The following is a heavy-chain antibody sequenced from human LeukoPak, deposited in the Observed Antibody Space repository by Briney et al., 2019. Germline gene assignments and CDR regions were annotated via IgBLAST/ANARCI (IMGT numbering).Heavy chain of an antibody. V-gene: IGHV3-23*05. J-gene: IGHJ4*02. D-gene: IGHD6-6*01. Sequence: PGGSLRLSCAASGFTLSNYGMSWVRQAPGKGLEWVSAISDSGSTYYADSVKGRFTISRDNSKNTLYLQMNSLRAEDTAVYYCAKRVPYSSSSVYFDSWGQGTLVTVSS. CDR3: AKRVPYSSSSVYFDS. CDR1: GFTLSNYG. CDR2: ISDSGST.